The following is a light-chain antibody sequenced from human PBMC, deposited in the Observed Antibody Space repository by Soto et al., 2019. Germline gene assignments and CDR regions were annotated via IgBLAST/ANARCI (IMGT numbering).Light chain of an antibody. CDR3: QHYNNWPPWT. J-gene: IGKJ1*01. Sequence: EIVMTQSPATLSVTPGERATLSCKASQSVSSNLAWYQQKPGQAPRLLIYRASTRATGIPARFSGSGSGTEFTLTICSLQSEDFAVYYCQHYNNWPPWTFGQGTKVEIK. CDR2: RAS. CDR1: QSVSSN. V-gene: IGKV3-15*01.